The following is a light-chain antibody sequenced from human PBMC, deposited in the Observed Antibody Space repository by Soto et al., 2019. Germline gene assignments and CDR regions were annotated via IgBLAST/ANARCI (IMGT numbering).Light chain of an antibody. Sequence: DIRMTQSPSTLSTSVGGTITITCRASRYISTWLAWYQQKPGKVPRLLIYDASSLESGVPSRFSGSGSGTEFTLTISSLQPDDFATYYCQQYNSWTFGQGTKVDIK. CDR2: DAS. V-gene: IGKV1-5*01. J-gene: IGKJ1*01. CDR3: QQYNSWT. CDR1: RYISTW.